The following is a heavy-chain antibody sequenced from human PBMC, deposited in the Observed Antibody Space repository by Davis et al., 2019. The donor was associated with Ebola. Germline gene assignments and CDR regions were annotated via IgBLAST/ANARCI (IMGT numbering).Heavy chain of an antibody. CDR2: INPDGSFT. Sequence: GESLKISCAASGFTFSSYWMHWVRQAPGKGLVWVSRINPDGSFTDYADSVKGRFSISRDSTSNTLYLQMNGLRAEDTAVYYCARSSYQPDYWDQGTLVTVSS. J-gene: IGHJ4*02. CDR3: ARSSYQPDY. V-gene: IGHV3-74*01. CDR1: GFTFSSYW. D-gene: IGHD2-2*01.